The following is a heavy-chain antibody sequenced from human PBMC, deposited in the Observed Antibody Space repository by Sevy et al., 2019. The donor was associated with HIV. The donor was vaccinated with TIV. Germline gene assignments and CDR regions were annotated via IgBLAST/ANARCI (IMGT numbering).Heavy chain of an antibody. V-gene: IGHV3-33*01. CDR1: GFTFSSYG. D-gene: IGHD2-15*01. J-gene: IGHJ5*02. Sequence: GGSLRLSCAASGFTFSSYGMHWVRQAPGKGLEWVAVIWYDGSNKYYADSVKGRFTISRDNSKNTLDLQMNSLRAEDTAVYYCARGAFGVVVVAATGNWFDPWGQGTLVTVSS. CDR2: IWYDGSNK. CDR3: ARGAFGVVVVAATGNWFDP.